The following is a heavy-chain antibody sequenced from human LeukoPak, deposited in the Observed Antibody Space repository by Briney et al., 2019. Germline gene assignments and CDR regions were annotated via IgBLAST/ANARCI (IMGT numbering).Heavy chain of an antibody. CDR3: ARDPRISGTTDY. Sequence: PGGSLRLSCAASGFTFSNYVMHWVRQAPGKGLEWVSAISGSGDISYYADSVKGRFTISRDNSKNTLYLQMNRLRAEDTAVYYCARDPRISGTTDYWGQGTLVTVSS. CDR2: ISGSGDIS. J-gene: IGHJ4*02. CDR1: GFTFSNYV. V-gene: IGHV3-23*01. D-gene: IGHD1-7*01.